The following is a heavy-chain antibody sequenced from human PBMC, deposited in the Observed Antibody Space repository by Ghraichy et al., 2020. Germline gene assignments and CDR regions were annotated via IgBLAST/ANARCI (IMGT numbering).Heavy chain of an antibody. CDR2: IHYSGIT. V-gene: IGHV4-59*01. CDR1: GASISDYY. CDR3: ARGHDGYSY. J-gene: IGHJ4*02. D-gene: IGHD5-24*01. Sequence: ETLSLTCTVSGASISDYYWTWIRQPPGKGLEWIGYIHYSGITNYNLALKSRVTISVDTSKNQFSLDLRSVTAADTAVYYCARGHDGYSYWGQGTLITVSS.